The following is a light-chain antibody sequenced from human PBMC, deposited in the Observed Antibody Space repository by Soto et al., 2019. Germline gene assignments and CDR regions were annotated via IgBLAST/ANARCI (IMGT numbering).Light chain of an antibody. Sequence: EIVLTQSPATLSVSPGERATLSCRASQSVSSNLAWYQQRPGQAPRLLIYGASTRATGIPARFSGRRSGTAFTLTISSLQSEDSAVYFCQQYENWPPWTFGQGTKLEIK. V-gene: IGKV3-15*01. CDR2: GAS. CDR3: QQYENWPPWT. J-gene: IGKJ1*01. CDR1: QSVSSN.